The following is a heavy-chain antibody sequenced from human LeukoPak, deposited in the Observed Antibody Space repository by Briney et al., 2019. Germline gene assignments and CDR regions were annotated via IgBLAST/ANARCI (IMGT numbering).Heavy chain of an antibody. CDR3: ATGYSSTWYYFDY. V-gene: IGHV4-59*01. D-gene: IGHD6-13*01. CDR1: GGSISSYY. CDR2: IYYSGST. Sequence: SETLSLTCTVSGGSISSYYWSWIRQSPGKGQEWIGYIYYSGSTNYNPSLKSRVTISADASKDQFSLKLASVTAADTAVYYCATGYSSTWYYFDYWGQGTLVTVSS. J-gene: IGHJ4*02.